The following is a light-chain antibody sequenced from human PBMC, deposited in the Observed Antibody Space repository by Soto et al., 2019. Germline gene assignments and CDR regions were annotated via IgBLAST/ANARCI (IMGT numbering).Light chain of an antibody. CDR2: GAS. Sequence: EIVLTQSPGTLSLSPGERGTLSCRASQTVISNYLAWYQQKPGQSPRLLIFGASSRATGIPDRFSGSGSGTDFTLTIDRLEHEDFAVYYCQQYGSSPKTFGQGTKVEIK. V-gene: IGKV3-20*01. CDR1: QTVISNY. J-gene: IGKJ1*01. CDR3: QQYGSSPKT.